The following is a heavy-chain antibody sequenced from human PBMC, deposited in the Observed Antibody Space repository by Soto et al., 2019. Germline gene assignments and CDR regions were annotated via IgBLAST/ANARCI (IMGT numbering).Heavy chain of an antibody. CDR1: GFTFNSYW. CDR2: VTHDGRKK. V-gene: IGHV3-7*01. Sequence: GGSLRLSCAASGFTFNSYWMSWVRQAPGKGLEWVADVTHDGRKKYYVDSVKGRFTISRDSAKNTVSLEMNSLRAEDTAVYYCAKGGRQWLVTSDFNYWGQGALVTVSS. D-gene: IGHD6-19*01. CDR3: AKGGRQWLVTSDFNY. J-gene: IGHJ4*02.